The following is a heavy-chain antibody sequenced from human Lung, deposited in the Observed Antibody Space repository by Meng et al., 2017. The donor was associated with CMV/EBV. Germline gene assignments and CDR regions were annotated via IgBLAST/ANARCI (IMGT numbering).Heavy chain of an antibody. J-gene: IGHJ6*02. CDR2: ICYSGST. Sequence: QVQLQESGPGLVKPSETLSLTCTVSGGSISSYYWSWIRQPPGKGLEWIGYICYSGSTNYTPSLKSRVTISVDTSKNQFSLKLSSVTAADTAVYYCARDRNRRYGSGSYYYYGMDAWGQGTTVTVSS. CDR3: ARDRNRRYGSGSYYYYGMDA. V-gene: IGHV4-59*01. CDR1: GGSISSYY. D-gene: IGHD3-10*01.